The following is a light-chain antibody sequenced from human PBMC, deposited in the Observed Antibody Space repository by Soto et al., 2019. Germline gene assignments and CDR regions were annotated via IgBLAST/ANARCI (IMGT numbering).Light chain of an antibody. CDR3: AAWDVRLSGLV. CDR1: SSNIGSNY. CDR2: RNN. J-gene: IGLJ2*01. Sequence: QLVLTQPPSASGTPGQRVTISCSGSSSNIGSNYVYWYHQLPGTAPKLVIYRNNQRPSGVPDRISGSKSGTSAPLAISGLRSEDEADYYCAAWDVRLSGLVFGRGTKVTVL. V-gene: IGLV1-47*01.